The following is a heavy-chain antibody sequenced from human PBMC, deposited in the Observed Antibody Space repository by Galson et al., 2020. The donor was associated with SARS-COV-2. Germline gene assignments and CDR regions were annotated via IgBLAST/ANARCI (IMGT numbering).Heavy chain of an antibody. Sequence: GESLKISCAASGFTFSSYAMSWVRQAPGKGLEWVSAISGSGGSTYYADSVKGRFTISRDNSTNTLYLQMNSLRAEDTAVYYCAKDLGKLAYLPTSYDSSGYYSDDAFDIWGQGTMVTVSS. CDR3: AKDLGKLAYLPTSYDSSGYYSDDAFDI. V-gene: IGHV3-23*01. CDR1: GFTFSSYA. D-gene: IGHD3-22*01. CDR2: ISGSGGST. J-gene: IGHJ3*02.